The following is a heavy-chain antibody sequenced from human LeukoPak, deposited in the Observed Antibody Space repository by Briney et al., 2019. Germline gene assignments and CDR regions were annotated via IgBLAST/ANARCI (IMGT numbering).Heavy chain of an antibody. CDR2: ISYDGSNK. CDR1: GFTFSSYG. CDR3: AKGRDYYGSGSYFY. J-gene: IGHJ4*02. D-gene: IGHD3-10*01. Sequence: PGGSLRLSCAASGFTFSSYGMHWVRQAPGKGLEWVAVISYDGSNKYYADSVKGRFTISRDNAKNTLYLQMNSLRAEDTAVYYCAKGRDYYGSGSYFYWGQGTLVTVSS. V-gene: IGHV3-30*18.